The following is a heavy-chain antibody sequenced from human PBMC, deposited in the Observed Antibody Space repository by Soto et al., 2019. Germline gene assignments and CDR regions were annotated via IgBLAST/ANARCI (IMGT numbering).Heavy chain of an antibody. J-gene: IGHJ4*02. CDR1: GGSISSSSYY. Sequence: SETLSLTCTVSGGSISSSSYYWGWIRQPPGKGLEWIGSIYYSGSTYYNPSLKSRVTISVDTSKNQFSLKLSSVTAADTAVYYCARLRLKKLVHDYWGQGTLVTVSS. CDR3: ARLRLKKLVHDY. CDR2: IYYSGST. V-gene: IGHV4-39*01. D-gene: IGHD6-13*01.